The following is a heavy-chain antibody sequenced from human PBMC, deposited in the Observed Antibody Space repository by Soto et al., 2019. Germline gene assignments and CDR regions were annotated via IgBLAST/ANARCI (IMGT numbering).Heavy chain of an antibody. V-gene: IGHV3-30*03. J-gene: IGHJ4*02. CDR1: GFTFSDYG. CDR3: ARSTYCKGGSCYPQY. CDR2: ISYDGSDR. Sequence: PGGSLRLSCEGPGFTFSDYGFHWVRQAPGKGLEWVAMISYDGSDRYYRDSVQGRFTISRDDSKNTVFLQMNSLRTEDTAMYYCARSTYCKGGSCYPQYWGPGTLVTVSS. D-gene: IGHD2-15*01.